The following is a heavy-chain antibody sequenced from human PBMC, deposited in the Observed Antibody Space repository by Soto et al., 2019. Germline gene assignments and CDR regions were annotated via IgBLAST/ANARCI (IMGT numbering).Heavy chain of an antibody. CDR3: ARRSVTAYRYFDL. V-gene: IGHV5-51*03. D-gene: IGHD4-17*01. CDR1: GYSFTNQW. Sequence: EVQLVQSGAEVKKPGESLKISCPGSGYSFTNQWIGWVRQKPGKGLEWMGIIYPGDSDTRYSPSCQGQVTNSADKSISTAYQQRSRLKASDTAMYYRARRSVTAYRYFDLWGRGTLVSVSS. J-gene: IGHJ2*01. CDR2: IYPGDSDT.